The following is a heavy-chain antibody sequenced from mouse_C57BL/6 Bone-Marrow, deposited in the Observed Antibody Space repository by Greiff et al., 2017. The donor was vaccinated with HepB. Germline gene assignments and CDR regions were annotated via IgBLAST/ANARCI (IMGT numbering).Heavy chain of an antibody. D-gene: IGHD4-1*01. CDR1: GFTFSDYG. Sequence: EVHLVESGGGLVKPGGSLKLSCAASGFTFSDYGMHWVRQAPEKGLEWVAYISSGSSTIYYADTVKGRITISRDNAKNTLFLQMTSLRSEDTAMYYCATNWDYAMDYWGQGTSVTVSS. CDR2: ISSGSSTI. J-gene: IGHJ4*01. V-gene: IGHV5-17*01. CDR3: ATNWDYAMDY.